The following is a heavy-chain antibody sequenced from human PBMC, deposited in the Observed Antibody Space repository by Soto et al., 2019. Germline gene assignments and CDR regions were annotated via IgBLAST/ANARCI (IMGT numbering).Heavy chain of an antibody. V-gene: IGHV4-59*01. CDR1: GASINNYY. Sequence: PSETLSLTCTVSGASINNYYWSWLRQPPGKKLEWIGYVYNSGTTNYNPSFESRVTISADTSKNQFSLKLYSVTAADTAVYYCARAAYCSGGSCYHYLYYYYGMDVWGQGTTVTVSS. J-gene: IGHJ6*02. D-gene: IGHD2-15*01. CDR3: ARAAYCSGGSCYHYLYYYYGMDV. CDR2: VYNSGTT.